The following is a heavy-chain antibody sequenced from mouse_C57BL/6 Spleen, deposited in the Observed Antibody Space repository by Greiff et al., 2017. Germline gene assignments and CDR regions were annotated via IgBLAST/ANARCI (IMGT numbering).Heavy chain of an antibody. J-gene: IGHJ4*01. CDR1: GYAFSSSW. CDR3: ARGKIKPPYAMDY. D-gene: IGHD2-4*01. Sequence: QVQLQQSGPELVKPGASVKISCKASGYAFSSSWMNWVKQRPGKGLEWIGVIYPGDGDTNYNGKFTGKATLTADKSSSTAYMQLSILTSDDSAVYFSARGKIKPPYAMDYWGKGTSVTVSS. V-gene: IGHV1-82*01. CDR2: IYPGDGDT.